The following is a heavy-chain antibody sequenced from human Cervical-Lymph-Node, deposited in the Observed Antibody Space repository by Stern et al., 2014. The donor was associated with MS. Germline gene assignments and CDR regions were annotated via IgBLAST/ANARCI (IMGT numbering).Heavy chain of an antibody. V-gene: IGHV4-59*01. CDR1: GGSISSYY. CDR2: IYYSGST. D-gene: IGHD6-13*01. J-gene: IGHJ4*02. CDR3: ARDSVAAAGLDY. Sequence: QAQLVESGPGLVKPSETLSLTCTVSGGSISSYYWSWIRQPPGKGLEWIGYIYYSGSTNYNPALKSRVTISVDTSKNQFSLKLSSVTAADTAVYYCARDSVAAAGLDYWGQGTLVTVSS.